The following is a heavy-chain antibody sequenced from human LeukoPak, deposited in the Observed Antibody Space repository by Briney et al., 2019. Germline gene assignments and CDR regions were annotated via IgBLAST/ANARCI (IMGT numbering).Heavy chain of an antibody. D-gene: IGHD3-22*01. J-gene: IGHJ5*02. V-gene: IGHV3-23*01. CDR2: ISGIGGTT. Sequence: GGSLRLSCAASGFTFNNYAMGWVRQAPGEGLEWVSSISGIGGTTNYADSVKGRFTISRDNSKNTLDLQMHSLRAEDTAVYYCAKYHYDSSGYFRWFDPWGQGTLVTVSS. CDR1: GFTFNNYA. CDR3: AKYHYDSSGYFRWFDP.